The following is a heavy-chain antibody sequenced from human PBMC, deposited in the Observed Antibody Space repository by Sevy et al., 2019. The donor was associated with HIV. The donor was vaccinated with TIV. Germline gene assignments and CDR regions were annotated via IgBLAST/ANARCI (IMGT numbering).Heavy chain of an antibody. D-gene: IGHD6-6*01. CDR3: ARASGQSTSSRYSDF. CDR2: IHYSGSS. Sequence: SETLSLTCSVSGDSIRSYYWSWMRQPPGKGLEWIGYIHYSGSSNYNPSLKSRVTIAVDTSKSQFSLNLNSVTAADTAVYFCARASGQSTSSRYSDFWGQGTLVTVSS. J-gene: IGHJ4*02. CDR1: GDSIRSYY. V-gene: IGHV4-59*01.